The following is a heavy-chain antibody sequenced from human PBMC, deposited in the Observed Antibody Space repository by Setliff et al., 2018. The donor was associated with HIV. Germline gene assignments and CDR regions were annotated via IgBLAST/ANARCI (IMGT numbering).Heavy chain of an antibody. CDR2: INTNTGSP. J-gene: IGHJ3*02. Sequence: RASVKVSCKTSGYTFTSYAINWVRQAPGQGLEWMGWINTNTGSPTYAQGFTGRFVFSLDTSVSTTYLQISSLKAEDTAIYYCARDPSVLWSGELFLDAFDIWDQGTMVTVSS. CDR3: ARDPSVLWSGELFLDAFDI. D-gene: IGHD3-10*01. V-gene: IGHV7-4-1*02. CDR1: GYTFTSYA.